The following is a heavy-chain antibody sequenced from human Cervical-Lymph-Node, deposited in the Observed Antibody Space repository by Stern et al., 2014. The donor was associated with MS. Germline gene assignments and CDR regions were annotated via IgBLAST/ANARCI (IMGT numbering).Heavy chain of an antibody. CDR2: ISYSGNP. Sequence: VQLVESGPGLVKPSQTLSLTCTVSGGSVSSGSRYWSWIRQHPGKGLEWIGDISYSGNPYYSPSLQSPLTISMDTSKNQFSLKLRSVTAADTAIYYCARVTEFLRFFYPDYWGQGTLVTVSS. CDR1: GGSVSSGSRY. J-gene: IGHJ4*02. D-gene: IGHD3-3*01. CDR3: ARVTEFLRFFYPDY. V-gene: IGHV4-31*01.